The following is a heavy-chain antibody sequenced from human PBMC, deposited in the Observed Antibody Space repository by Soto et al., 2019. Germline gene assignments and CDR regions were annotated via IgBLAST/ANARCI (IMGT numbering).Heavy chain of an antibody. J-gene: IGHJ4*02. CDR2: ITSNSGGT. D-gene: IGHD3-22*01. V-gene: IGHV1-2*04. Sequence: ASVKVSCKASGYTFTGYYMHWVLQPPGQVLESMVWITSNSGGTNYAQKFLGCVTMTRDTSTSTSCMELSRLRSDDTAVYYCARASYSDSRGYILDYWGQGTLVTAPQ. CDR1: GYTFTGYY. CDR3: ARASYSDSRGYILDY.